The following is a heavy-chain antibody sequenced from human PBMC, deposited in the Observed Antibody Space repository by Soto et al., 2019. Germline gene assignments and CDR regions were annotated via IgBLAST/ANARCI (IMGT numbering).Heavy chain of an antibody. CDR2: IQTSGNT. J-gene: IGHJ6*02. D-gene: IGHD1-1*01. CDR3: ASVYMYSLNV. CDR1: GGSISSFY. Sequence: SETLSLTCTVSGGSISSFYWSWIRQPAGKGLEWIGRIQTSGNTNYNPSLKSRVTMSLDMSNNQFSLKLSSVTAADTAVYYCASVYMYSLNVWGQGTTVTVCS. V-gene: IGHV4-4*07.